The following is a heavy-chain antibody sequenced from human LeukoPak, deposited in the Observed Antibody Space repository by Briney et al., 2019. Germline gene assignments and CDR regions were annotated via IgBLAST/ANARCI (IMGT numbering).Heavy chain of an antibody. V-gene: IGHV3-11*01. CDR3: ARVRRGGDSRYFDY. Sequence: GGSLRLSCAASGFTFTDYFMGWIRQAPGRGLDWVSHISRLGDTIDYADSVKGRFTISRDNAKNSLFLQMNFLRAEDTAVYFCARVRRGGDSRYFDYWGQGALVTVSS. CDR2: ISRLGDTI. CDR1: GFTFTDYF. D-gene: IGHD2-21*02. J-gene: IGHJ4*02.